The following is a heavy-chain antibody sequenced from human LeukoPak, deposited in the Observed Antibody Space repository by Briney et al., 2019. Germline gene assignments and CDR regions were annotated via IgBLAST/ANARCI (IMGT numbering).Heavy chain of an antibody. D-gene: IGHD4-17*01. CDR2: IKQDGSEK. V-gene: IGHV3-7*03. Sequence: PGGSLRLSCAASGFTFSSHWMSWVRQAPGKGLEWVANIKQDGSEKYYVDSVKGRFTISRDNAKNSLYLQMNSLRAEDTAVYYCALRYGDYGIAWGQGTLVTVSS. CDR3: ALRYGDYGIA. CDR1: GFTFSSHW. J-gene: IGHJ5*02.